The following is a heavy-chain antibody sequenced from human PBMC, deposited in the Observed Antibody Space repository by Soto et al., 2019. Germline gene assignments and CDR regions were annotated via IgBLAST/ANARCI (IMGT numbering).Heavy chain of an antibody. D-gene: IGHD3-10*01. CDR2: IYYSGST. CDR3: PRAGEEPVYYYYGRDV. Sequence: SETLSLTCTVSGGSISSGDYYWSWIRQPPGKGLEWIGYIYYSGSTYYNPSLKSRVTISVDTSKNQFSLKLSSVTAADTAVYYCPRAGEEPVYYYYGRDVGGKGTSVT. V-gene: IGHV4-30-4*01. CDR1: GGSISSGDYY. J-gene: IGHJ6*04.